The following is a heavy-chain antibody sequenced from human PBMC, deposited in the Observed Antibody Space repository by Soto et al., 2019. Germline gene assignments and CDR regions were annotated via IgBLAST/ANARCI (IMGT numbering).Heavy chain of an antibody. J-gene: IGHJ4*02. Sequence: PGGSLRLSCAASGFTFSDYYMSWIRQAPGKGLEWVSYISSSGSTIYYADSVKGRFTISRDNAKNSLYLQMNSLRAEDTAVYYCARDRLYYYDSSGYCFVYWGQGTLVTVSS. CDR2: ISSSGSTI. V-gene: IGHV3-11*01. CDR1: GFTFSDYY. CDR3: ARDRLYYYDSSGYCFVY. D-gene: IGHD3-22*01.